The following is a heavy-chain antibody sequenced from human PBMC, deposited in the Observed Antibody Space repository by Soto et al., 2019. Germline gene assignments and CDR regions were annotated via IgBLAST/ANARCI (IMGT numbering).Heavy chain of an antibody. CDR2: INHSGST. CDR1: GGSFSGYY. J-gene: IGHJ5*02. Sequence: QVQLQQWGAGLLKPSETLSLTCAVYGGSFSGYYWSWIRQPPGKGLEWIGEINHSGSTNYNPSLKSRVTISVYTSKNQFSLKLSSVTAADTAVYYCATMGDTGTTSDNWFDPWGQGTLVTVSS. D-gene: IGHD4-17*01. CDR3: ATMGDTGTTSDNWFDP. V-gene: IGHV4-34*01.